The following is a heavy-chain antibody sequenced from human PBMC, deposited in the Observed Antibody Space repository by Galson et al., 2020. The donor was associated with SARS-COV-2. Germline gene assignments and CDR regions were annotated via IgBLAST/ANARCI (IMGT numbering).Heavy chain of an antibody. D-gene: IGHD5-18*01. CDR2: ISSSSSYI. J-gene: IGHJ4*02. V-gene: IGHV3-21*01. Sequence: NSGGSLRLSCAASGFTFSSYSMNWVRQAPGKGLEWVSSISSSSSYIYYADSVKGRFTISRDNAKNSLYLQMNSLRAEDTAVYYCARGTDTAMVPFDYWGQGTLVTVSS. CDR1: GFTFSSYS. CDR3: ARGTDTAMVPFDY.